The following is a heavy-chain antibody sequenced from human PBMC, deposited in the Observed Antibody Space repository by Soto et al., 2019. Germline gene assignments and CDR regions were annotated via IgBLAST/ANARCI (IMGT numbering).Heavy chain of an antibody. V-gene: IGHV3-33*01. J-gene: IGHJ4*02. CDR3: ARDPNNYYDPSGSFDY. CDR1: GFTFSSYG. CDR2: IWYDGSNK. D-gene: IGHD3-22*01. Sequence: SGGSLRLSCAASGFTFSSYGMHWVRQAPGKGLEWVAVIWYDGSNKYYADSVKGRFTISRDNSKNTLYLQMNSLRAEDTAVYYYARDPNNYYDPSGSFDYWGQGTLVTVSS.